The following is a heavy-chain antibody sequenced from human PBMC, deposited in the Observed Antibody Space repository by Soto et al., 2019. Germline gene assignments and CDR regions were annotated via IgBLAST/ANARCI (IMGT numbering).Heavy chain of an antibody. J-gene: IGHJ4*02. CDR1: GGTFSSYA. D-gene: IGHD3-22*01. V-gene: IGHV1-69*06. Sequence: SVKVSCKASGGTFSSYAISWVRQPPGQGLEWMGGIIPIFGTANYAQKFQGRVTITADNYTSTAYMELSSLRSEDTAVYYCARGGYFDSSNYLAYWGLGTLVTVSS. CDR3: ARGGYFDSSNYLAY. CDR2: IIPIFGTA.